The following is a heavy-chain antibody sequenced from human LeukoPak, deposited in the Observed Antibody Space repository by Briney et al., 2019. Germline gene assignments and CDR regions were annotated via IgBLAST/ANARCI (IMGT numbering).Heavy chain of an antibody. D-gene: IGHD6-19*01. J-gene: IGHJ4*02. Sequence: GESLRISCYGSGYIFTNYWISWVRQMPGKGLEWMGRINPSNSYSQYNPSFQGHVTFSVDKSIATVYLQRTTLRASDTAIYYCARGGWLDDYWGQGTLVTVSS. CDR3: ARGGWLDDY. CDR1: GYIFTNYW. V-gene: IGHV5-10-1*01. CDR2: INPSNSYS.